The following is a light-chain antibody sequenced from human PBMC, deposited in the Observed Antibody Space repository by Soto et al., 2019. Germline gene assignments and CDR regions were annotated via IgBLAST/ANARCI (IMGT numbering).Light chain of an antibody. CDR1: QTVSSSY. CDR3: QQYGTSWT. V-gene: IGKV3-20*01. CDR2: GSS. Sequence: EIVLTQSPGTLSLSPGERATLSYRASQTVSSSYLAWYQQKPGQTPRLLIYGSSTRATGIPDRFSGSGSGTDFTLTISRLEPEDFAVYSCQQYGTSWTFGQGTKVQIK. J-gene: IGKJ1*01.